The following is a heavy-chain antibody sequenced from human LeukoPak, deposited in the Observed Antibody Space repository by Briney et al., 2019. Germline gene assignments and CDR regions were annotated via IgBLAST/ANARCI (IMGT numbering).Heavy chain of an antibody. CDR1: GFTFSSYW. D-gene: IGHD3-10*01. V-gene: IGHV3-7*03. J-gene: IGHJ4*02. CDR2: IKQDGSEK. CDR3: ARVAPMVRAVIYFDY. Sequence: PGGSLRLSCAASGFTFSSYWMSWVRQAPGKGLEWVANIKQDGSEKYYVDSVKGRFTISRDNAKNSLYLQMNSLRAEDTAVYYCARVAPMVRAVIYFDYWGQGTLVAVSS.